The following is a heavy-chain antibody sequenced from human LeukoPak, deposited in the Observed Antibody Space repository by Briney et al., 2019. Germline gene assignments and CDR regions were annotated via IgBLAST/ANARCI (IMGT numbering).Heavy chain of an antibody. CDR2: ISFDGTNK. CDR1: GFTFSSYG. Sequence: GGSLRLSCAASGFTFSSYGMHWVRHAPGKGLERVALISFDGTNKYYADSVKGRFTISRDNSKNTLYLQMNSLRAEDTAVYYCAKDRRPQLPFDYWGQGTLVTVSS. V-gene: IGHV3-30*18. CDR3: AKDRRPQLPFDY. D-gene: IGHD1-1*01. J-gene: IGHJ4*02.